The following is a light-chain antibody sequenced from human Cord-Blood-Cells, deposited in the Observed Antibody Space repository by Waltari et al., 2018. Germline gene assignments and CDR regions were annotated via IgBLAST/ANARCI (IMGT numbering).Light chain of an antibody. V-gene: IGLV2-23*01. Sequence: QSALTQPASVSGSPGQSITISCTGTSSDVGSYNLVSWYQQHPGKAPKQMIYEGSKRPSGVSNRFSGAKSGNTACLTISGLQAEDEADYYCCSYAGSSTWVFGGGTKLTVL. J-gene: IGLJ3*02. CDR3: CSYAGSSTWV. CDR2: EGS. CDR1: SSDVGSYNL.